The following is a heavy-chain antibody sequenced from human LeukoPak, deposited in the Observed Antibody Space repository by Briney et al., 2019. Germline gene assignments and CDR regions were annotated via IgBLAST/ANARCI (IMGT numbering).Heavy chain of an antibody. CDR1: GASITIYY. CDR3: ARGGSSGYFYPLLDY. D-gene: IGHD3-22*01. Sequence: SETLSLTCTVSGASITIYYWTWIRQPPGKGLEWIGDIYYSGNTNYTPSLKSRVTISLDTSKNQFSLKLSSVTSADTAVYYCARGGSSGYFYPLLDYWGQGTLVSVSS. CDR2: IYYSGNT. J-gene: IGHJ4*02. V-gene: IGHV4-59*01.